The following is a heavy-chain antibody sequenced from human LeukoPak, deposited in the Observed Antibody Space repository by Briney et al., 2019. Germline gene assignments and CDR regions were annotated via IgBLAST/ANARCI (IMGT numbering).Heavy chain of an antibody. CDR2: IYTSGST. CDR3: ARGRINYDSSGYYLDAFDI. V-gene: IGHV4-61*02. D-gene: IGHD3-22*01. J-gene: IGHJ3*02. Sequence: PSQTLSLTCTVSGGSISNGSYYWRWIRQPAGKGLEWIGRIYTSGSTNYNPSLKSRVTISVDTSKNQFSLKLSSVTAADTAVYYCARGRINYDSSGYYLDAFDIWGQGTMVTVSS. CDR1: GGSISNGSYY.